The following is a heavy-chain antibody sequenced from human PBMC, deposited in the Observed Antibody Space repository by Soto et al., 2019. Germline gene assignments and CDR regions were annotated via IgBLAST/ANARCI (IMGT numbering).Heavy chain of an antibody. V-gene: IGHV3-30-3*01. J-gene: IGHJ4*02. CDR2: TSYDGSIK. CDR3: ARGVDRTFDY. CDR1: GFNFNNHA. Sequence: QVQLVESGGGVVQPGGSLRLSCAASGFNFNNHAMQWVRQAPGKGLEWVAVTSYDGSIKFYPDSVEGRFTISRENSKNTVYLQINSLRPEDTAVYNCARGVDRTFDYWGQGTLVTVSS.